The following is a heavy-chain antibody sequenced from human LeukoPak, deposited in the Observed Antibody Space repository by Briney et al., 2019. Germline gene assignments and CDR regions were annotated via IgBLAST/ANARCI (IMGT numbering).Heavy chain of an antibody. V-gene: IGHV1-2*02. Sequence: ASVKVSCKASGYSFTGYYIHWVRQAPGQGLEWMGWVKPNNGGTYYAQKFQGRVTMTRDTSISTAYIELSRLRSDDTAVYYCARGRRILVGDTNAGDYFDYWGQGTLVTVSS. CDR2: VKPNNGGT. J-gene: IGHJ4*02. CDR1: GYSFTGYY. CDR3: ARGRRILVGDTNAGDYFDY. D-gene: IGHD1-26*01.